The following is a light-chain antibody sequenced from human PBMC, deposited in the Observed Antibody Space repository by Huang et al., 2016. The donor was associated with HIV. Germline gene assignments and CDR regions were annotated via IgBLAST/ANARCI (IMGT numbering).Light chain of an antibody. Sequence: EILLTQSTATLSVSPGERVTLSCRASQSISNNLAWYQQTPGQAPRLLIYGASTRATASPARFSGSASGTEFTLTISSLQSEDFAVYYCQQYHNWPPYTFGQGTKLEI. CDR2: GAS. CDR3: QQYHNWPPYT. V-gene: IGKV3-15*01. CDR1: QSISNN. J-gene: IGKJ2*01.